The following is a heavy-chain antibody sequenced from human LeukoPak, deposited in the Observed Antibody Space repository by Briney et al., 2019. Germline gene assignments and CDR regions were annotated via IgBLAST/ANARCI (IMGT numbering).Heavy chain of an antibody. Sequence: ASVKVSCKASGYTFTGYYLHWVRQAPGKGLEWMGWINHNSGGTNYAQKLQGRVTMTRDTSISTAYMELSRLRSDDTAVYSCARDDSTGYHSYYFDSWGQGTLVTVSS. D-gene: IGHD3-22*01. CDR3: ARDDSTGYHSYYFDS. CDR2: INHNSGGT. J-gene: IGHJ4*02. V-gene: IGHV1-2*02. CDR1: GYTFTGYY.